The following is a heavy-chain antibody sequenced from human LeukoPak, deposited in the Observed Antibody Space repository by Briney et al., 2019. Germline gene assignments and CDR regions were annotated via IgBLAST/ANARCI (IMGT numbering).Heavy chain of an antibody. CDR3: ASSFRGYCSSTSCSPFDY. J-gene: IGHJ4*02. V-gene: IGHV1-46*01. CDR1: GYTFTSYY. CDR2: IDPSGGST. Sequence: ASVKVSCKASGYTFTSYYMHWVRQAPGQGLEWMGIIDPSGGSTSYAQKFQGRVTITADKSTSTAYMELSSLRSEDTAVYYCASSFRGYCSSTSCSPFDYWGQGTLVTVSS. D-gene: IGHD2-2*01.